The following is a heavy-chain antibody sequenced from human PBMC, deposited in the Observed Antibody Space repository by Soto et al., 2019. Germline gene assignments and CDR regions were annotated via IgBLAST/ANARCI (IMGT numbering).Heavy chain of an antibody. CDR1: GFTFSSYW. CDR3: ARGWGYFDNSGFPYFYAMDV. D-gene: IGHD3-22*01. J-gene: IGHJ6*02. V-gene: IGHV3-74*01. Sequence: PGGSLRLSCAASGFTFSSYWMHWVRQAPGKGLVWVSRINSDGSSTSYADSVKGRFTISRDNAKNTLYLHMNSLRAEDTAVYHCARGWGYFDNSGFPYFYAMDVWGQGTTVTVSS. CDR2: INSDGSST.